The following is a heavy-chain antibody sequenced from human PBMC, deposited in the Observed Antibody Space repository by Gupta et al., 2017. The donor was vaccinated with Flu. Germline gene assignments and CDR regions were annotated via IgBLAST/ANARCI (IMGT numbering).Heavy chain of an antibody. J-gene: IGHJ4*02. CDR2: ISGSGLAP. CDR3: AKGDPSYFDC. V-gene: IGHV3-23*01. Sequence: MYWVRQAPGKGLEWVSGISGSGLAPYDADSVRGRFTISRDNSKNTLYLQMNSLRAEDTAIYYCAKGDPSYFDCWGRGTLVTVSS.